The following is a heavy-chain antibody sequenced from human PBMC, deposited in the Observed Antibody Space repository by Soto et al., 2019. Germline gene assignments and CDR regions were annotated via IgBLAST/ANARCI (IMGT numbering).Heavy chain of an antibody. CDR3: ARATRGIDYGDYSDILYFDY. J-gene: IGHJ4*02. Sequence: QVQLQQWGAGLLKPSETLSLTCAVYGGSFSGYYWSWIRQPPGKGLEWIGEINHSGSTNYNPSLKSRVTISVDTSKNQFSLKLSSVTAADTAVYYCARATRGIDYGDYSDILYFDYWGQGTLVTVSS. CDR2: INHSGST. V-gene: IGHV4-34*01. D-gene: IGHD4-17*01. CDR1: GGSFSGYY.